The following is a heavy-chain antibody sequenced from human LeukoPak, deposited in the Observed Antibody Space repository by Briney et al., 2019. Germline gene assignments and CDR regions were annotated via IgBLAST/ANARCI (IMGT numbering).Heavy chain of an antibody. V-gene: IGHV3-23*01. CDR1: GFTFSNHA. Sequence: PGGSLRLSCTASGFTFSNHAVSWVRQAPGKGLEWVSALSGSGGSTYYADSVKGRFTISGDNSKDTLYLQMNSLRADDTAVYYCATYVRQTKFEYWGQGTLVTVSS. CDR3: ATYVRQTKFEY. D-gene: IGHD3-16*01. CDR2: LSGSGGST. J-gene: IGHJ4*02.